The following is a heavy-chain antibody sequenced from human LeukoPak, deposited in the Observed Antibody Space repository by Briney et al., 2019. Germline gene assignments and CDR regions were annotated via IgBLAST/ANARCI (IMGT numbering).Heavy chain of an antibody. CDR1: GYTFTSYD. V-gene: IGHV1-8*01. J-gene: IGHJ4*02. CDR2: MNPNSGNT. CDR3: ARGRLDMIVDTGGFDY. Sequence: ASVKVSCKASGYTFTSYDINWVRQAPGQGLEWMGWMNPNSGNTGYAQKFQGRVTMTRNTSISTAYMELSSLRSEDTAVYYCARGRLDMIVDTGGFDYWGQGTLVTVSS. D-gene: IGHD3-22*01.